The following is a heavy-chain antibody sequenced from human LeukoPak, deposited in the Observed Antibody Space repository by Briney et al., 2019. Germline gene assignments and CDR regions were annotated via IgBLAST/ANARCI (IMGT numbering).Heavy chain of an antibody. CDR1: GFTFSSYW. D-gene: IGHD3/OR15-3a*01. J-gene: IGHJ4*02. CDR3: ARDSGTGWNY. CDR2: IKQDGSDK. V-gene: IGHV3-7*01. Sequence: GGSLRLSCAASGFTFSSYWMTLVRQAPGKGLEWEASIKQDGSDKYYVDSVKGRFTISRDNAKNSVYLQMNSLRVEDTAVFYCARDSGTGWNYWGQGTLVTVSS.